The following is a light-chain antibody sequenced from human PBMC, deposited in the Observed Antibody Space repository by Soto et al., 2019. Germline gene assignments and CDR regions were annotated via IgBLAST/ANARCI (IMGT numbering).Light chain of an antibody. CDR1: SGDVGTYNF. J-gene: IGLJ1*01. Sequence: QSVLTQPASVSGSPGQSITISCTGTSGDVGTYNFVSWYQHHPAKAPKLIIYEVTDRPSGVSNRFSGSKSGNTASLTISGLQAEDEAEYYCSSYTNINTRACVFGTGTKLTVL. CDR2: EVT. CDR3: SSYTNINTRACV. V-gene: IGLV2-14*02.